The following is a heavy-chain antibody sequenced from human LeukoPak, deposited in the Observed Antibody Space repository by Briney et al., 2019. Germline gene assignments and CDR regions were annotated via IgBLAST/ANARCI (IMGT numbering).Heavy chain of an antibody. CDR3: AKDVYPLVVGATFPGALDY. CDR1: GFTFSSYW. J-gene: IGHJ4*02. D-gene: IGHD1-26*01. CDR2: INTDGSST. Sequence: GGSLRLSCAASGFTFSSYWMHWVRQAPGKGLVWVSRINTDGSSTSYADSVKGRFTISRDNAKNSLYLQMNSLRAEDTAVYYCAKDVYPLVVGATFPGALDYWGQGTLVTVSS. V-gene: IGHV3-74*01.